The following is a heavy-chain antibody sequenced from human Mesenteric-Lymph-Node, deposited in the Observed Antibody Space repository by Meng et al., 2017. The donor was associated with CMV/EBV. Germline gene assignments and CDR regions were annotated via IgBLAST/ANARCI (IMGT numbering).Heavy chain of an antibody. CDR2: ISSSSSYI. V-gene: IGHV3-21*01. D-gene: IGHD3-3*01. J-gene: IGHJ6*02. Sequence: GGSLRLSCAASGFTFSSYSMNWVRQAPGKGLEWVSSISSSSSYIYYADSVKGRFTISRDNAKNSLYLQMNSLRAEDTAVYYCARDRPDYDFWSGYSDYYYYGMDVWGQGTTVTVSS. CDR1: GFTFSSYS. CDR3: ARDRPDYDFWSGYSDYYYYGMDV.